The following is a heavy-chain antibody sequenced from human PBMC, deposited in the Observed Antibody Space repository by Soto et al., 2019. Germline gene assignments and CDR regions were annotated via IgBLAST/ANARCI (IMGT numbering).Heavy chain of an antibody. CDR2: IYYSGST. CDR3: ARTIIFWSGYSGGYYYYYMDV. V-gene: IGHV4-59*08. J-gene: IGHJ6*03. Sequence: SETLSLTCTVSGGSISSYYWSWIRQPPGKGLEWIGYIYYSGSTNYNPSLKSRVTISVDTSKNQFSLKLSSVTAADTAVYYCARTIIFWSGYSGGYYYYYMDVWGKGTTVTVSS. D-gene: IGHD3-3*01. CDR1: GGSISSYY.